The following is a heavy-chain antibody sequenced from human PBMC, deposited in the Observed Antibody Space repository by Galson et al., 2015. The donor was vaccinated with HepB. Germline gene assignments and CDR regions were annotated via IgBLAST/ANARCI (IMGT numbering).Heavy chain of an antibody. CDR3: ASLHSGSPDY. Sequence: SCKASGGTFSSYAISWVRQAPGQGLEWMGRIIPILGIANYAQKFQGRVTITADKSTSTAYMELSSLRSEDTAVYYCASLHSGSPDYWGQGTLVTVSS. D-gene: IGHD6-19*01. CDR1: GGTFSSYA. J-gene: IGHJ4*02. CDR2: IIPILGIA. V-gene: IGHV1-69*04.